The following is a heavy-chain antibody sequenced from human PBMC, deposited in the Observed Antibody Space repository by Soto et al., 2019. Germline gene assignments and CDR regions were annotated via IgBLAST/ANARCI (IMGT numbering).Heavy chain of an antibody. V-gene: IGHV3-9*01. CDR1: GLTFDDYA. J-gene: IGHJ6*03. Sequence: EVQLVESGGGLVQPGRSLRLSCEASGLTFDDYAMHWVRQAPGKGLEWVSGISWNADVIGYADSVKGRFTVSRDNAKNSLYLQMKSLSPEDAARYYCKRAPGDPPSSFYMHVWGKGTTASFSS. CDR2: ISWNADVI. D-gene: IGHD2-21*02. CDR3: KRAPGDPPSSFYMHV.